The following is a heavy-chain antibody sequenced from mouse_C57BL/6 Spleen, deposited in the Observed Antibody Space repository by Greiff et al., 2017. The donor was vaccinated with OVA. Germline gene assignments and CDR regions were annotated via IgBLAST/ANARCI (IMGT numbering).Heavy chain of an antibody. CDR3: APIYYGNSGWFAY. Sequence: VQLKQSGPELVKPGASVKISCKASGYTFTDYYMNWVKQSHGKSLEWIGDINPNNGGTSYNQKFKGKATLTVDKSSSTAYMELRSLTSEDSAVYYCAPIYYGNSGWFAYWGQGTLVTVSA. CDR1: GYTFTDYY. J-gene: IGHJ3*01. D-gene: IGHD2-1*01. CDR2: INPNNGGT. V-gene: IGHV1-26*01.